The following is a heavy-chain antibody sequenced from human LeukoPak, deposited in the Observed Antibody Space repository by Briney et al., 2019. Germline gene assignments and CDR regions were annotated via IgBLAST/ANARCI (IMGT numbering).Heavy chain of an antibody. CDR1: GYIFTNSW. CDR3: ARPSGTYNRFDY. V-gene: IGHV5-51*01. Sequence: GESLKISCKGSGYIFTNSWIGWVRQKPGKGLEWMGIIYPGDSDTKYNPSFQGQVTISADKSITTAYLQWSSLKASDTAMYYCARPSGTYNRFDYWGQGTLVTVS. J-gene: IGHJ4*02. CDR2: IYPGDSDT. D-gene: IGHD1-26*01.